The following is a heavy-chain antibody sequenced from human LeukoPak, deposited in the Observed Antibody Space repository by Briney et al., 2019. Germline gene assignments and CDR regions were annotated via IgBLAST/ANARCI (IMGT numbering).Heavy chain of an antibody. J-gene: IGHJ3*02. CDR2: ISSSSSYI. V-gene: IGHV3-21*01. Sequence: KSGGSLRLSCAASGFTFSSYSMNWVRQAPGKGLEWVSSISSSSSYIYYADSVKGRFTISRDNAKNSLYLQMNSLRAEDTAVYYCARAGYDILTGYSYDAFDIWGQGTMATVSS. CDR3: ARAGYDILTGYSYDAFDI. D-gene: IGHD3-9*01. CDR1: GFTFSSYS.